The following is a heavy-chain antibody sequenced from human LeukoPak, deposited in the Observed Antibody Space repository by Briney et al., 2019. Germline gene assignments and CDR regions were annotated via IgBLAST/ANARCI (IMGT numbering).Heavy chain of an antibody. J-gene: IGHJ4*02. CDR3: ARVGRDGYNYDYFDY. CDR1: GFTFSDYY. D-gene: IGHD5-24*01. Sequence: GGSLRLSRAASGFTFSDYYVSWIRQAPGKGLEWVSYISSSGSTIYYADSVKGRFTISRDNAKNSLYLQMNSLRAEDTAVYYCARVGRDGYNYDYFDYWGQGTLVTVSS. V-gene: IGHV3-11*01. CDR2: ISSSGSTI.